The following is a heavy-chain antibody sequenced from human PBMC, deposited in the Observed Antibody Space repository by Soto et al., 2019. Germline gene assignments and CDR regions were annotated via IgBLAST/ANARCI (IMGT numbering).Heavy chain of an antibody. Sequence: PSETLSLTCTVSGGSISSGGYYWSWIRQHPGKGLEWIGYIYYSGSTYYNPSLKSRVTISVDTSKNQFSLKLSSVTAADTAVYYCARYADGSGSSYYYYGMDVWGQGTTVTVSS. J-gene: IGHJ6*02. CDR2: IYYSGST. CDR3: ARYADGSGSSYYYYGMDV. V-gene: IGHV4-31*03. D-gene: IGHD3-10*01. CDR1: GGSISSGGYY.